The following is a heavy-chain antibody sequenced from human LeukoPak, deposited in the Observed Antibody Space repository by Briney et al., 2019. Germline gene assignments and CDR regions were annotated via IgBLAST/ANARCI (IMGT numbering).Heavy chain of an antibody. V-gene: IGHV4-59*01. Sequence: PSETLSLTCSVSGGSISSCYWIWIRQPPGKGLEWIGYIYYSGSTNYNSSLKSRVTISVDTSKNQFSLKLNSVAAADTAVYYCARASFDSSGYGAFDIWGQGTMVTVSS. CDR3: ARASFDSSGYGAFDI. D-gene: IGHD3-22*01. CDR1: GGSISSCY. J-gene: IGHJ3*02. CDR2: IYYSGST.